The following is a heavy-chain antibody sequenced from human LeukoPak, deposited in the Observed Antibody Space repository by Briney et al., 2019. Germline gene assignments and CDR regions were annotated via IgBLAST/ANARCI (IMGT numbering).Heavy chain of an antibody. CDR2: IKQEGNEK. V-gene: IGHV3-7*01. Sequence: GGSLRLSCAASGFPFSSYRMTWVRQAPGKGLECVTNIKQEGNEKYYVDSEKGRYTISRGNAKHALYLQMNSLRAEDTAVYYCARKTHVTGTYAFDIWGQGTVVTVSS. J-gene: IGHJ3*02. CDR3: ARKTHVTGTYAFDI. D-gene: IGHD6-19*01. CDR1: GFPFSSYR.